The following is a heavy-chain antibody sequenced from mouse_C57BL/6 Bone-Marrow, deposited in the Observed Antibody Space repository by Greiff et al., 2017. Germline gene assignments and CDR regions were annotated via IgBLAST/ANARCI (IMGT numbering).Heavy chain of an antibody. D-gene: IGHD1-1*01. V-gene: IGHV1-55*01. CDR3: ARKSSYVDWYFDV. CDR2: IYPGSGST. CDR1: GYTFTSYW. Sequence: QVQLQQPGAELVKPGASVKMSCKASGYTFTSYWITWVKQRPGQGLEWIGDIYPGSGSTNYNEKFKSKATLTVDTSSSSAYMQLSSLTSEDSAVYYCARKSSYVDWYFDVWGTGTTVTVSS. J-gene: IGHJ1*03.